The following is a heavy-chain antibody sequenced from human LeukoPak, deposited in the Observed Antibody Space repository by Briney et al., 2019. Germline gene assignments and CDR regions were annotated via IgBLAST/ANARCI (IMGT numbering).Heavy chain of an antibody. V-gene: IGHV3-21*01. CDR2: ISGSSSYI. CDR1: GFTFSRYS. CDR3: ASGLGANDYFDY. D-gene: IGHD1-26*01. Sequence: GGSLRLSCAASGFTFSRYSMNWVRQAPGKGLEWVSSISGSSSYIYYADSVKGRFTISRDNAKNSLFLQMNSLRAEDTAVYYCASGLGANDYFDYWGQGTLVTVSS. J-gene: IGHJ4*02.